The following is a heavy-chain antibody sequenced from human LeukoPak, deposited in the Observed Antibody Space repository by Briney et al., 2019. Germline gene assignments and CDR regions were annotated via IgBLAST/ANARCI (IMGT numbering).Heavy chain of an antibody. Sequence: GGSLRLSCAASGFTFNTYWMHWVRQAPGKGLVWVSRINSDGSTTTYADSVKGRFTVPRDNAKNTLYLQMNSLRADDTAVYYCGRGFAVVPAGIPDYWGQGTLATVSS. D-gene: IGHD2-2*01. CDR2: INSDGSTT. CDR3: GRGFAVVPAGIPDY. V-gene: IGHV3-74*01. CDR1: GFTFNTYW. J-gene: IGHJ4*02.